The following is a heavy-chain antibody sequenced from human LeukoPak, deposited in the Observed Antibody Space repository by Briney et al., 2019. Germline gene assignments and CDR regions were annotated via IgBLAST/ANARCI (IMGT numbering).Heavy chain of an antibody. J-gene: IGHJ4*02. Sequence: ASVKVSCKASGYTFTGYYMHWVRQAPGQGLEWMGWINPNSGGTNYAQKFQGRVTMTRDTSISTAYMELSRLRSDDTAVYYCARDKNDFWSGYNFDYWGQGTLVTVSS. V-gene: IGHV1-2*02. D-gene: IGHD3-3*01. CDR1: GYTFTGYY. CDR2: INPNSGGT. CDR3: ARDKNDFWSGYNFDY.